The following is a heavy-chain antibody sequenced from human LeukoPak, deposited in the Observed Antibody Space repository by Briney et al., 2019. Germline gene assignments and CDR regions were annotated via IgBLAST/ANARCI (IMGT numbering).Heavy chain of an antibody. CDR3: ARDPSRVATTLDY. D-gene: IGHD5-12*01. J-gene: IGHJ4*02. CDR1: GYTFTGYY. Sequence: ASVKVSCKASGYTFTGYYMHWVRQAPGQGLEWMGWINPNSGGTNYAQKSQGRVTMTRDTSISTAYMELSGLRSVDTAVYYCARDPSRVATTLDYWGQGTLVTVSS. V-gene: IGHV1-2*02. CDR2: INPNSGGT.